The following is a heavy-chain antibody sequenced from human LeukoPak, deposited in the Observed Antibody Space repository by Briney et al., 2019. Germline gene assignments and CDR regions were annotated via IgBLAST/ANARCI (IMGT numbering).Heavy chain of an antibody. Sequence: SQTLSLTCVISGDSVSNNVAVWNWIRQSPSRGLEWLGRTYYRSKWHNHYAVSMESRITISPDTSKNQFYLQLDSVTPEDTAVYYCARDAVGASLFECWGQGTLVTVSS. CDR3: ARDAVGASLFEC. D-gene: IGHD1-26*01. CDR2: TYYRSKWHN. CDR1: GDSVSNNVAV. J-gene: IGHJ4*02. V-gene: IGHV6-1*01.